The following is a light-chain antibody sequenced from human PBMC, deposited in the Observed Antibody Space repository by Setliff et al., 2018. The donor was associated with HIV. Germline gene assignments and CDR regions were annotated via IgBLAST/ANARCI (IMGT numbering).Light chain of an antibody. CDR2: EVS. J-gene: IGLJ1*01. Sequence: SALTQPASVSGSPGQSITIACTGTSSDVGGYNYVSWYQQHPGKAPKLIIYEVSNLPSGVSNRFSGSKSGNTASLTISGLQAEDEADYYCGSYASSSTLYVFGTGTKVTV. V-gene: IGLV2-14*01. CDR3: GSYASSSTLYV. CDR1: SSDVGGYNY.